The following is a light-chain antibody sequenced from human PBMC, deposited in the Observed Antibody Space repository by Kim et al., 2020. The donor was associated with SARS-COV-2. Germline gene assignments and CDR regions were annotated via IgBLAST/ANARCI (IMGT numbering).Light chain of an antibody. Sequence: DIQMTQSPSSLSASVGDTVTITCRASQAITGYVNWYQQKPGKAPNLLIYGASTLQSGVPSRFSGSGSGTDFALTISSLQPEDFAIYYCQETFTTPPYIFGQGTKLEI. V-gene: IGKV1-39*01. CDR1: QAITGY. CDR3: QETFTTPPYI. J-gene: IGKJ2*01. CDR2: GAS.